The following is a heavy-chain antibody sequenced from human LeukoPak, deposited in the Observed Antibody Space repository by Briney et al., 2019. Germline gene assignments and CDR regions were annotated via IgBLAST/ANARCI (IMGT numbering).Heavy chain of an antibody. D-gene: IGHD2-2*01. J-gene: IGHJ4*02. Sequence: ASVKVSCKASGYTLTSYYMHWVRQAPGQGLEWMGIINPSGGSTSYAQKFQGRVTMTRDTSTGTVYMELSSLRSEDTAVYYCAAPYCSSTSCYEAFDYWGQGTLVTVSS. CDR3: AAPYCSSTSCYEAFDY. CDR1: GYTLTSYY. V-gene: IGHV1-46*01. CDR2: INPSGGST.